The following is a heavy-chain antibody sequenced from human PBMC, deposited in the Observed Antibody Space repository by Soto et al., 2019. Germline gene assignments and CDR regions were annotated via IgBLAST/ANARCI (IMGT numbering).Heavy chain of an antibody. Sequence: VKVSCKASGYIFTNYALHWVRQAPGQRLEWMGWINPDNGNTKYSQKFQGRVTITRDTSATTAYMELTSLRSDDTAVYYCARVGELADFDYWGQGTLVTVSS. CDR1: GYIFTNYA. D-gene: IGHD3-16*01. CDR2: INPDNGNT. CDR3: ARVGELADFDY. J-gene: IGHJ4*02. V-gene: IGHV1-3*01.